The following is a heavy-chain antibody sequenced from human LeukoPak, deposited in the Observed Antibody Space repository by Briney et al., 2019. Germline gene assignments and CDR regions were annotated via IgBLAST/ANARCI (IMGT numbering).Heavy chain of an antibody. V-gene: IGHV4-30-2*01. CDR3: AGFDGGFDAFDI. CDR2: IYHSGST. D-gene: IGHD2-15*01. Sequence: SQSLSLTCTVSGGSIISGGYYWSWIRQPPGKGLEWIGYIYHSGSTYYNPSLKSRVTISVDRSKNQFSLKLSSVTAADTAVYYCAGFDGGFDAFDIWGQGTMVTVSS. J-gene: IGHJ3*02. CDR1: GGSIISGGYY.